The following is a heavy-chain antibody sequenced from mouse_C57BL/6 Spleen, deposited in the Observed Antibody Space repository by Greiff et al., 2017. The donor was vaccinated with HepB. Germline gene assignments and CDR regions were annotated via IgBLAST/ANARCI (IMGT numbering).Heavy chain of an antibody. CDR1: GYAFSSYW. Sequence: VQWVESGAELVKPGASVKISCKASGYAFSSYWMNWVKQRPGKGLEWIGQIYPGDGDTNYNGKFKGKATLTADKSSSTAYMQLSSLTSEDSAVYFCARGLGTGFDYWGQGTTLTVSS. CDR2: IYPGDGDT. J-gene: IGHJ2*01. D-gene: IGHD3-3*01. V-gene: IGHV1-80*01. CDR3: ARGLGTGFDY.